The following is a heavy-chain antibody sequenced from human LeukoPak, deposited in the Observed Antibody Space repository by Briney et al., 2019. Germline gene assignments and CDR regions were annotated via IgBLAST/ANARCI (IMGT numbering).Heavy chain of an antibody. Sequence: SETLSLTCTVSGGSISTTSYFWAWIRQPPGEGLEWIGSIYYSGTTYYNSSLKSRVSISVETPKNHFSLRMSSLTAADTAVYYCARVYSSSHNWFDTWGQGTHVTVSS. J-gene: IGHJ5*02. CDR3: ARVYSSSHNWFDT. CDR2: IYYSGTT. CDR1: GGSISTTSYF. D-gene: IGHD6-13*01. V-gene: IGHV4-39*07.